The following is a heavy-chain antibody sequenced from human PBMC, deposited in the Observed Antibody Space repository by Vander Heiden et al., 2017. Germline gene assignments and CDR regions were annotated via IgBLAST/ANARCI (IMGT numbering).Heavy chain of an antibody. Sequence: QVQLQESGPGPVKPSETLSPTCTVSGGSVSSSSYYWSWVRQPPGKGLEWIGNIYHSGSTNYNPSLKSRVTISIDTSKNQFSLRLRSVTAADTAVYYCARGSSWSSDYWGQGTLVPVSS. CDR1: GGSVSSSSYY. CDR2: IYHSGST. D-gene: IGHD6-13*01. CDR3: ARGSSWSSDY. J-gene: IGHJ4*02. V-gene: IGHV4-61*01.